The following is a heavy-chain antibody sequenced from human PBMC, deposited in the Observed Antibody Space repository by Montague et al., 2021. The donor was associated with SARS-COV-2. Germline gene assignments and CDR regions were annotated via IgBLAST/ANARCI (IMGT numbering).Heavy chain of an antibody. CDR1: GGSMSSGGYS. Sequence: TLSLTCAVSGGSMSSGGYSWSWICPPPGKGLEWIGYIYHSGSTYYNPSLQSRVTISVDRSKNQFSLKLSSVTAAATAVYYCASAARYSGSSDGVYFDYWGQGTLVTVSS. CDR3: ASAARYSGSSDGVYFDY. D-gene: IGHD1-26*01. V-gene: IGHV4-30-2*01. J-gene: IGHJ4*02. CDR2: IYHSGST.